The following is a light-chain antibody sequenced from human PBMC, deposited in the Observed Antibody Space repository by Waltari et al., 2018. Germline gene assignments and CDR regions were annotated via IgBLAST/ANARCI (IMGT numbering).Light chain of an antibody. J-gene: IGKJ4*01. CDR2: EAS. CDR3: QQCNSYLLT. V-gene: IGKV1-5*03. Sequence: DIQMTQSPSTLSASVGDRVTIPCRASQSIGSSLAWYQQKPGKAPKVVIYEASSLESGVPSRFSGSGYGTEFTLTISSLQPDDFATYYCQQCNSYLLTFGGGTKVEIK. CDR1: QSIGSS.